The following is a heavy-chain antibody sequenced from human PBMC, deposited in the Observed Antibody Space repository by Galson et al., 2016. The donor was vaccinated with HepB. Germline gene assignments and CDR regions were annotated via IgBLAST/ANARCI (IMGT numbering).Heavy chain of an antibody. J-gene: IGHJ6*02. CDR2: ISGSRGSA. Sequence: SLRLSCAASGFVVASHYMSWVRQAPGKGLEWVSFISGSRGSANYADSVKGRFTISRDNSKNTLYLQMNSLRAEDTAVYYCAKGCGGNCFPPDVWGQGTTVTVSS. CDR1: GFVVASHY. D-gene: IGHD2-21*02. CDR3: AKGCGGNCFPPDV. V-gene: IGHV3-23*01.